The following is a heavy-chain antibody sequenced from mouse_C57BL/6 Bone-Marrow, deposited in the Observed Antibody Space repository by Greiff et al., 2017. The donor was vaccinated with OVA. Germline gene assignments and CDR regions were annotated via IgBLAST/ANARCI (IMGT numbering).Heavy chain of an antibody. Sequence: EVKVVESGGGLVQPKGSLKLSCAASGFSFNTYAMNWVRQAPGKGLEWVARIRSKSNNYATYYADSVKDRFTISRDDSESMLYLQMNNLKTEDTSMYYCVRHGGGLRLRFAYWGQGTLVTVSA. CDR1: GFSFNTYA. CDR3: VRHGGGLRLRFAY. D-gene: IGHD2-4*01. J-gene: IGHJ3*01. V-gene: IGHV10-1*01. CDR2: IRSKSNNYAT.